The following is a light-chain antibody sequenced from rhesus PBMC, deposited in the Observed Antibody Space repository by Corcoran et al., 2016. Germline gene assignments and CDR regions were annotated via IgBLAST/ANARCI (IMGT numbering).Light chain of an antibody. Sequence: DIQMTQSPSSLSASVGDRVTITCRASQGISNWLAWYQQKPEKAPKRLIYRASNLETGVPSRFSGSGYGTDFTLPISSLQPQDIATYCCQQHDNSPLTFDGGTKVELK. CDR1: QGISNW. CDR3: QQHDNSPLT. CDR2: RAS. V-gene: IGKV1-69*01. J-gene: IGKJ4*01.